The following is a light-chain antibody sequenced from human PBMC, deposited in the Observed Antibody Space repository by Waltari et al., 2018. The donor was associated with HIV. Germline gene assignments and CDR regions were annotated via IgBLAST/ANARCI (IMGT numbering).Light chain of an antibody. CDR2: AAS. V-gene: IGKV1-16*02. J-gene: IGKJ5*01. Sequence: DIQMTQSPSSLSASVGDRVTITCRASHDISNYLAWFQQKPGEAPKSLIYAASTLQSGVPSKFRGSGSETYFTLTINSLQSEDSATYYCQEYKGSPLTFRQGTRLEIK. CDR3: QEYKGSPLT. CDR1: HDISNY.